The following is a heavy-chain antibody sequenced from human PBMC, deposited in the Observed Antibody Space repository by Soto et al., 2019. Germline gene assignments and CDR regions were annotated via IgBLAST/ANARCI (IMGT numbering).Heavy chain of an antibody. CDR3: ARRNYTYYFDY. J-gene: IGHJ4*02. CDR2: INHSGST. V-gene: IGHV4-34*01. CDR1: GGSFSGYY. Sequence: KTSETLSLTCAVYGGSFSGYYWSWIRQPPGKGLEWIGEINHSGSTNYNPSLKSRVTISVDTSKNQFSLKLSSVTAADTAVYYCARRNYTYYFDYWGQGTLVTVYS. D-gene: IGHD1-7*01.